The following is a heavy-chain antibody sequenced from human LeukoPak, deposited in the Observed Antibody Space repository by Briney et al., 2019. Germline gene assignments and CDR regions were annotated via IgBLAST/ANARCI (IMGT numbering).Heavy chain of an antibody. J-gene: IGHJ4*02. CDR2: ISSSGVST. CDR3: ASQPTCSGGTCYSSGY. Sequence: GGSLRLSCAASGFTFSSCAMSWVRQAPGNGLDWVSAISSSGVSTFYAASVKGRFTISRDSSKNTLYLQMNSLRVEDTALYYCASQPTCSGGTCYSSGYWGQGTLVTVSS. V-gene: IGHV3-23*01. D-gene: IGHD2-15*01. CDR1: GFTFSSCA.